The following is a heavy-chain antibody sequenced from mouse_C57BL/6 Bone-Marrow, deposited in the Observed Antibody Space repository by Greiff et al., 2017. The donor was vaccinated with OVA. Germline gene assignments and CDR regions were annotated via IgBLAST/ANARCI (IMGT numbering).Heavy chain of an antibody. V-gene: IGHV1-81*01. D-gene: IGHD1-3*01. CDR1: GYTFTSYG. CDR3: AREKVLRFAY. CDR2: IYPRSGNT. Sequence: QVQLQQSGAELARPGASVKLSCKASGYTFTSYGISWVKQRNGQGLEWIGEIYPRSGNTYYNEKLKGKATLTADKSSSTAYMELRSLTSEESAVYFCAREKVLRFAYWGQGTLVTVSA. J-gene: IGHJ3*01.